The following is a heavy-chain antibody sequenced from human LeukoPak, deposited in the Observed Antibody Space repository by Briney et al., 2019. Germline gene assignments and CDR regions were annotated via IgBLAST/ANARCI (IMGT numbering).Heavy chain of an antibody. CDR1: SYTFISYG. CDR3: ARARRSVVVIVSDAFDI. CDR2: IIPIFGTA. V-gene: IGHV1-69*13. J-gene: IGHJ3*02. Sequence: SVKVSCKASSYTFISYGITWVRQAPGQGLEWMGGIIPIFGTANYAQKFQGRVTITADESTSTAYMELSSLRSEDTAVYYCARARRSVVVIVSDAFDIWGQGTMVTVSS. D-gene: IGHD2-21*01.